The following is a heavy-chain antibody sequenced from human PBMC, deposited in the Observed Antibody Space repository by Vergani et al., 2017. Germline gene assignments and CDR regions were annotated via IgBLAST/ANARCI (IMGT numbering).Heavy chain of an antibody. D-gene: IGHD1-26*01. CDR1: GGTFSSYA. CDR2: IIPIFGTA. Sequence: QVQLVQSGAEVKKPGSSVKVSCKASGGTFSSYAISWVRQAPGQGLEWMGGIIPIFGTANYAQKFQGRVTITADESTSTAYMALSSLRSEDTAVYYCARDESIVGATGGAFDIWGQGTMVTVSS. V-gene: IGHV1-69*13. J-gene: IGHJ3*02. CDR3: ARDESIVGATGGAFDI.